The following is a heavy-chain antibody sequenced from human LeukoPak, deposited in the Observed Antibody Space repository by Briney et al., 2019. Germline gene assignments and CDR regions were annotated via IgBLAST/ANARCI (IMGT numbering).Heavy chain of an antibody. CDR1: GFTVSSNY. V-gene: IGHV3-66*01. J-gene: IGHJ3*02. Sequence: GGSLRLSCAASGFTVSSNYMSWVRQAPGKGLEWVSVIYSGGSTYYADSVKGRFTISRDNSKNTLYLQMNSLRAEDTAVYYCARTSYDSSGYYRELSAFDIWGQGTMVTVSS. CDR3: ARTSYDSSGYYRELSAFDI. D-gene: IGHD3-22*01. CDR2: IYSGGST.